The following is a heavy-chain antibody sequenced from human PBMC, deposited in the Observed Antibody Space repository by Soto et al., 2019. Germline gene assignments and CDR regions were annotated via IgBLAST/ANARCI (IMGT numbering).Heavy chain of an antibody. CDR2: INHSGST. CDR3: GSLRSYSSSSGISYYYYGMDV. V-gene: IGHV4-34*01. D-gene: IGHD6-6*01. Sequence: SETLSLTCAVYGGSFSGYYWSWIRKPPGKGLEWIGEINHSGSTNYNPSLKSRVTISVDTSKNQFSLKLSSVTAADTAVYYCGSLRSYSSSSGISYYYYGMDVWGQGTTVTVSS. CDR1: GGSFSGYY. J-gene: IGHJ6*02.